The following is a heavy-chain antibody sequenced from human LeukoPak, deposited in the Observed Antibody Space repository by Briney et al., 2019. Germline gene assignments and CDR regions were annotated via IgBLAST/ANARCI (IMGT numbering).Heavy chain of an antibody. CDR3: ARHGTLLWFGELT. CDR1: GGTFSSYG. V-gene: IGHV1-69*05. CDR2: IIPIFGTA. Sequence: ASVKVSCKASGGTFSSYGISWVRQAPGQGLEWMGGIIPIFGTANYAQKFQGRVTMTTDTSTSTAYMELRSLRSDDTAVYYCARHGTLLWFGELTWGQGTLVTVSS. D-gene: IGHD3-10*01. J-gene: IGHJ5*02.